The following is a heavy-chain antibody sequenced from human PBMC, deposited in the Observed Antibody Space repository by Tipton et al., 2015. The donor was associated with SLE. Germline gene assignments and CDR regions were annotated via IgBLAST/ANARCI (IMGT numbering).Heavy chain of an antibody. CDR3: ARLVEGGWGYVDY. Sequence: TLSLTCAVSGGSISSDTWWSCVRQSPGKGLQWIGEIYHTGSTHYNPSLKSRVTMSLDKSKNHFSLQLTSVTAADTAVYYCARLVEGGWGYVDYWGQGTLVTVSS. CDR1: GGSISSDTW. V-gene: IGHV4-4*02. CDR2: IYHTGST. D-gene: IGHD7-27*01. J-gene: IGHJ4*02.